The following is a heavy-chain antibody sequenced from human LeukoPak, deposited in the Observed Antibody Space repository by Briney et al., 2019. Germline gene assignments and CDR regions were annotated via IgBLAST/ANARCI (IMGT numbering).Heavy chain of an antibody. CDR2: IYPGDSDS. CDR1: GYSFDSYW. V-gene: IGHV5-51*01. J-gene: IGHJ4*02. Sequence: ESLKISCEGSGYSFDSYWIGWVRQMPGKGLEWMGIIYPGDSDSRYSPSFQGQVTISADRSINTAYLQWNSLKASDTAMYYCARLTTVTNLVDYWGQGTLVTVSS. D-gene: IGHD4-17*01. CDR3: ARLTTVTNLVDY.